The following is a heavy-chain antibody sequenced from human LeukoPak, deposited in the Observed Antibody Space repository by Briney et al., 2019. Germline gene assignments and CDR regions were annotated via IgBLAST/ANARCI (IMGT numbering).Heavy chain of an antibody. CDR1: GGSTFGYY. V-gene: IGHV4-39*01. Sequence: PSETLSLTCTVSGGSTFGYYWGWIRQPPGKGLEWIGTIYYGGSTYYNPSLKSRVTISVDTSKNQFSLKLSSVTAADTAVYFCAGVRGIISRNWFDPWGHGTLVTVSS. J-gene: IGHJ5*02. CDR2: IYYGGST. CDR3: AGVRGIISRNWFDP. D-gene: IGHD3-10*01.